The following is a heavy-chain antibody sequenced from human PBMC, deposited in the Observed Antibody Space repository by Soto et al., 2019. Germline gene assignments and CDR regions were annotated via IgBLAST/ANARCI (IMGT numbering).Heavy chain of an antibody. CDR2: IYYSGST. J-gene: IGHJ5*02. CDR1: GGSISSYY. CDR3: ARYDSSTQTLSDP. Sequence: QVQLQESGPGLVKPSETLSLTCTVSGGSISSYYWSWIRQPPGKGLEWIGYIYYSGSTNYNPSLKSRVTISVDTSKNQFSLKLSPVTAADTAVYYCARYDSSTQTLSDPWGQGTLVTVSS. D-gene: IGHD6-13*01. V-gene: IGHV4-59*08.